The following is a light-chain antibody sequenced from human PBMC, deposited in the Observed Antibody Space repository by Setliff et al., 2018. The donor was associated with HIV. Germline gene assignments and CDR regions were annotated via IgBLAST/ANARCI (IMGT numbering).Light chain of an antibody. CDR3: SSYRSNNPYV. CDR2: EVS. Sequence: QSALAQPASVSGSPGQSITISCTGTNSDVGGYNYVSWYQQYPGKAPKLMIYEVSNRPSGVSNRFSGSKSGSTASQTISGLQAEDEAEYYCSSYRSNNPYVFGTGTKVTVL. J-gene: IGLJ1*01. CDR1: NSDVGGYNY. V-gene: IGLV2-14*01.